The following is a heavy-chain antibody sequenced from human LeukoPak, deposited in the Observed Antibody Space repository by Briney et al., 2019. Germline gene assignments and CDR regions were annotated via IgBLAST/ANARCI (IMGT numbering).Heavy chain of an antibody. CDR2: IIPIFGTA. CDR1: VGTFSSYA. CDR3: ASPRGIYYYYYYYMDV. D-gene: IGHD2-15*01. V-gene: IGHV1-69*01. J-gene: IGHJ6*03. Sequence: SVKVSCKASVGTFSSYAISWVRQAPGQGLEWMGGIIPIFGTANYAQKCQGRVTITADESTSTAYMELSSLRAEDTAVYYCASPRGIYYYYYYYMDVWGKGTTVTVSS.